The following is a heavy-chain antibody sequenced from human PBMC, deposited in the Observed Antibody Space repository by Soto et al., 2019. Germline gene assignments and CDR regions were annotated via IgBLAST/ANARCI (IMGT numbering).Heavy chain of an antibody. CDR1: GGSIRSGGYY. D-gene: IGHD6-13*01. V-gene: IGHV4-31*03. CDR2: IYYSGST. J-gene: IGHJ4*02. Sequence: QVQLQESGPGLVKPSQTLSLTCTVSGGSIRSGGYYWSWIRQHPGKGLEWIGYIYYSGSTYYNPSLKSRVTISVDTSKNQFSLKLSSVTAADTAVYYCARGHSSSWFNDYWGQGTLVTVSS. CDR3: ARGHSSSWFNDY.